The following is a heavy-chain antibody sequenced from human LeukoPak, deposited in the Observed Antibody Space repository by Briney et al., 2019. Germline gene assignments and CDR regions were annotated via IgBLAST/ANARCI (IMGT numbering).Heavy chain of an antibody. D-gene: IGHD2-8*02. CDR2: INPNNGGT. V-gene: IGHV1-2*02. CDR3: SRGHDRAWSLVDY. CDR1: GYTFTAYY. Sequence: ASVKVSCKASGYTFTAYYMHWLRQAPGQGLEWMGWINPNNGGTNYAQKFQGRVTMTRDTSISAAYMEVSRLRSDDTAVYYCSRGHDRAWSLVDYWGQGTLVTVSS. J-gene: IGHJ4*02.